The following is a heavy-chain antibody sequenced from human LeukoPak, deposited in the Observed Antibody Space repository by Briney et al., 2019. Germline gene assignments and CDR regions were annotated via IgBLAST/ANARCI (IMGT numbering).Heavy chain of an antibody. D-gene: IGHD6-13*01. Sequence: PGGSLRLSCAASGFTFSSYSMNWVRQAPGKGREWVSSIISSSSYIYYADSAKGRFTISRDNAKNSLYLQMNSLRAEDTAVYYCASIPPDTYSSSVDYWGQRTLVTVSS. CDR3: ASIPPDTYSSSVDY. V-gene: IGHV3-21*01. J-gene: IGHJ4*02. CDR1: GFTFSSYS. CDR2: IISSSSYI.